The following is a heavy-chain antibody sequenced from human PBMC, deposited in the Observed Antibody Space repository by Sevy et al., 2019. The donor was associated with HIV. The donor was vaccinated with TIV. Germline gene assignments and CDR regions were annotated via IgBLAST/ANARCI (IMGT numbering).Heavy chain of an antibody. D-gene: IGHD2-15*01. CDR2: ISSSSSTI. CDR1: GFTFSSYS. V-gene: IGHV3-48*01. CDR3: ARRYCSGGSCAAGRAFDI. J-gene: IGHJ3*02. Sequence: GGSLRLSCAASGFTFSSYSMNWVRQAPGKGLELVSYISSSSSTIYYADSVKGRFTISRDNAKNSLYLQMNSLRAEDTAVYYCARRYCSGGSCAAGRAFDIWGQGTMVTVS.